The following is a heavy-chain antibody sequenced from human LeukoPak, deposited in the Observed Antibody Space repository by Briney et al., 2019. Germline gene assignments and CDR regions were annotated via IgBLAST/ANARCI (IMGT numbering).Heavy chain of an antibody. V-gene: IGHV3-30*04. D-gene: IGHD1-26*01. Sequence: GGSLRLSCAASGFTFSSYAMHWVRQAPGKGLEWVAVISYDGSNKYYADSVKGRFTISRDNSKNTLYLQMNSLRAEDTAVYYCARSELPRLYYFDYWGQGTLVTVSP. J-gene: IGHJ4*02. CDR3: ARSELPRLYYFDY. CDR1: GFTFSSYA. CDR2: ISYDGSNK.